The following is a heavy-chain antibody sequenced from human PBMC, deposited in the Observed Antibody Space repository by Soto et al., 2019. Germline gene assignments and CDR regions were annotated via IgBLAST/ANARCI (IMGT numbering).Heavy chain of an antibody. D-gene: IGHD6-6*01. CDR2: TYYRSKWYN. V-gene: IGHV6-1*01. J-gene: IGHJ6*02. Sequence: KQSQTLSLTCAISGDSVSSNSAAWNWIRQSPSRGLEWLGRTYYRSKWYNDYAVSVKSRITINPDTSKNQFSLQLNSVTPEDTAVYYCAREEPEGQLHRGGYYYYYYGMDVWGQGTTVTVSS. CDR3: AREEPEGQLHRGGYYYYYYGMDV. CDR1: GDSVSSNSAA.